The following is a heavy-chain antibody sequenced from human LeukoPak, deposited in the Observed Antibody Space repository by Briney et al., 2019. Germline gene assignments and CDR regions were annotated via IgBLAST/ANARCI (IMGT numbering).Heavy chain of an antibody. D-gene: IGHD2-2*01. Sequence: SVKVSCKASGYTFTGDYMDWVRQAPGQGLEGMGGIIPIFGTANYAQKFQGRVTITTGESTSTAYMEVSSLRSEDTAVYYCARRVYCSSTSCYHYYYYMEVWGKGTTVTVSS. V-gene: IGHV1-69*05. CDR1: GYTFTGDY. J-gene: IGHJ6*03. CDR2: IIPIFGTA. CDR3: ARRVYCSSTSCYHYYYYMEV.